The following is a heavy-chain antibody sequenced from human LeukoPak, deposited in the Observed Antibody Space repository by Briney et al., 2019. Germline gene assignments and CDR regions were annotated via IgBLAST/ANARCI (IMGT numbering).Heavy chain of an antibody. J-gene: IGHJ4*02. CDR2: IKQGGSEK. CDR3: ARADYDYVWGSYRQYYFDY. D-gene: IGHD3-16*02. V-gene: IGHV3-7*01. CDR1: GFTFSSYA. Sequence: GGSLRLSCEASGFTFSSYAMSWVRQAPGKGLEWVANIKQGGSEKYYVDSVKGRFTISRDNAKNSLYLQMNSLRAEDTAVYYCARADYDYVWGSYRQYYFDYWGQGTLVTVSS.